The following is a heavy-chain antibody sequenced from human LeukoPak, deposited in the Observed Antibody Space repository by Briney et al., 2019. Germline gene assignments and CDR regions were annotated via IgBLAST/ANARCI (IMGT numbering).Heavy chain of an antibody. CDR2: IWSDGRSL. J-gene: IGHJ4*02. CDR1: GFTFSSYN. CDR3: VRELPPVVSYYFDY. V-gene: IGHV3-33*08. Sequence: PGGSLRLSCAASGFTFSSYNINWVRQAPGNGLEWVAAIWSDGRSLYYADSVKGRFTISRDNSKNTLYLQMNSLRAEDTAVYYCVRELPPVVSYYFDYWGQGTLVTVSS. D-gene: IGHD2-15*01.